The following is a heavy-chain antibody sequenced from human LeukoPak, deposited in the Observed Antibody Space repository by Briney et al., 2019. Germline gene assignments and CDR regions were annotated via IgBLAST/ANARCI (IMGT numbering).Heavy chain of an antibody. CDR2: IIPVLGIT. Sequence: GSSFKVSCKAAGGTFSSDAISWVRQAPGEGLEWMGRIIPVLGITNYAQNFQGRVTITTDKATSTVYLELSSLRAEDTAVYYCARVRDGYSYDLDFWGRGTLVTVSS. D-gene: IGHD5-24*01. V-gene: IGHV1-69*04. CDR3: ARVRDGYSYDLDF. J-gene: IGHJ4*02. CDR1: GGTFSSDA.